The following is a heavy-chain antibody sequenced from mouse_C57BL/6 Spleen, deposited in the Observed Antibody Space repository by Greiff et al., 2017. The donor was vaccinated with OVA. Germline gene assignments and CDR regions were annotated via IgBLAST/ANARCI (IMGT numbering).Heavy chain of an antibody. J-gene: IGHJ2*01. D-gene: IGHD1-1*01. V-gene: IGHV5-17*01. CDR1: GFTFSDYG. CDR2: ISSGRSTI. CDR3: ARASYYYGRPYFDY. Sequence: EVQVVESGGGLVKPGGSLKLSCAASGFTFSDYGMHWVRQAPEKGLEWVAYISSGRSTIYYADTVKGRFTISRDNAKNTLFLQMTSLRSEDTAMYYCARASYYYGRPYFDYWGQGTTLTVSS.